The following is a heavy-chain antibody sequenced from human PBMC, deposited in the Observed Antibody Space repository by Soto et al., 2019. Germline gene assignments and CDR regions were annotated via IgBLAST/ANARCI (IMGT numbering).Heavy chain of an antibody. CDR2: IYYTGST. V-gene: IGHV4-31*03. J-gene: IGHJ4*02. CDR3: ARALDYGDKYYFDY. Sequence: PSETLSLTCTVSGGSISSGGHYWSWIRQHPGKGLEWIGYIYYTGSTYYNPSLKSRVTISLDTSKKQFSLKLSLVTAADTAVYYCARALDYGDKYYFDYWGQGTLVTVSS. D-gene: IGHD4-17*01. CDR1: GGSISSGGHY.